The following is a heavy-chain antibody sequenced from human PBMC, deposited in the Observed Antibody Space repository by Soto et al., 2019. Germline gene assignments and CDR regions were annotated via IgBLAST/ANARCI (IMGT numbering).Heavy chain of an antibody. CDR2: INPSGGST. D-gene: IGHD5-12*01. CDR1: GYTFTSYY. V-gene: IGHV1-46*03. Sequence: ASVKVSCKASGYTFTSYYVHSVRQATGQGLEWMGIINPSGGSTSYAQKFQGRVTMTRDTSTSTVYMELSSLRSEDTAVYYCTRTLPLISGYDYQNDYWGQGTLVTVSS. CDR3: TRTLPLISGYDYQNDY. J-gene: IGHJ4*02.